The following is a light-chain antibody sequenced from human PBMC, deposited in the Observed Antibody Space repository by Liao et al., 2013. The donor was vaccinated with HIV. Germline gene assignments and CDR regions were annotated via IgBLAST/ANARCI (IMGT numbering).Light chain of an antibody. CDR2: YDS. CDR1: NIGRKS. V-gene: IGLV3-21*04. CDR3: QVWDSSSDHYV. J-gene: IGLJ1*01. Sequence: SYELTQPPSVSVAPGKTARITCGGNNIGRKSVHWYQQKPGQAPVVVIYYDSERPSGIPERFSGSNSGNTATLTISRVEAGDEADYYCQVWDSSSDHYVFGTGTKVTVL.